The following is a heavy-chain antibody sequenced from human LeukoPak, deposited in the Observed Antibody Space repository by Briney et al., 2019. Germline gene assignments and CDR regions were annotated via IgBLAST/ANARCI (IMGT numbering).Heavy chain of an antibody. V-gene: IGHV1-8*01. CDR2: MNPNSGNT. CDR1: GYTFTSYD. J-gene: IGHJ5*02. D-gene: IGHD3-16*02. Sequence: ASVKVSCKASGYTFTSYDINWVRQAPGQGLEWMGWMNPNSGNTGSAQRFQGRITMTRDTSLSTAYMELSSLRSEDTAVYYCARGPLVRLPSSFDPWGQGTLVTVSS. CDR3: ARGPLVRLPSSFDP.